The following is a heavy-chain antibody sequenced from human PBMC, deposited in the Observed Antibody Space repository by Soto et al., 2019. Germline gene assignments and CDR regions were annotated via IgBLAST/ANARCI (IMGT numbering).Heavy chain of an antibody. V-gene: IGHV1-2*04. Sequence: QVQLVQSGAEVKKPGASVKVSCKASGYTFTGYYMHWVRQAPGQGLEWMGWINPNSGGTNYAQKCQGWVTMTRDTSISTAYMELSRLRSDDTAVYYCAREGCSSTSCYDYWGQGTLVTVSS. CDR3: AREGCSSTSCYDY. CDR1: GYTFTGYY. CDR2: INPNSGGT. D-gene: IGHD2-2*01. J-gene: IGHJ4*02.